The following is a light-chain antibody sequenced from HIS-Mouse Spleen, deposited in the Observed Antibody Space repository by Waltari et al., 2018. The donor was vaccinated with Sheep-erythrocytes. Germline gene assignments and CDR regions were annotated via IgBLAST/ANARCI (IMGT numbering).Light chain of an antibody. J-gene: IGLJ1*01. Sequence: QSALTQPRSVSGSPGQSVTISCTGTSSDVGGYTYVPWYQQHPGKAPKLRIYDVSKRPSGVPDRFSGSKSGHTASLTISGLQAEDEADYYCCSYAGSYNHVFATGTKVTVL. CDR3: CSYAGSYNHV. CDR1: SSDVGGYTY. V-gene: IGLV2-11*01. CDR2: DVS.